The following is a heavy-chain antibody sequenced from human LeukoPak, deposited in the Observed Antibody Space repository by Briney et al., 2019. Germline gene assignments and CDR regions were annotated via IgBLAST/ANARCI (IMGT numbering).Heavy chain of an antibody. CDR1: GFTFSSYS. J-gene: IGHJ4*02. V-gene: IGHV3-21*04. CDR3: AKVGAVVVPAAMALDY. Sequence: GGSLRLSCAASGFTFSSYSMNWVRQAPGKGLEWVSSISSSSSYIYYADSVKGRFTISRDNSKNTLYLQMNSLRAEDTAVYYCAKVGAVVVPAAMALDYWGQGTLVTVSS. D-gene: IGHD2-2*01. CDR2: ISSSSSYI.